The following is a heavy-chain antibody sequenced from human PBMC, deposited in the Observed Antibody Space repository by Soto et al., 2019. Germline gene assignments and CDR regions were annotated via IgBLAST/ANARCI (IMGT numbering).Heavy chain of an antibody. Sequence: XGSLRLSCKASGFTFSRYWMNWVRQAPGKGLEWVANIKQDGTEKNYVDSVKGRFTISRDNARKSLYLQMDSLRAEDTAVYFCARGDTPMITGMDSFDIWGQGTMVTVSS. D-gene: IGHD5-18*01. CDR1: GFTFSRYW. CDR3: ARGDTPMITGMDSFDI. V-gene: IGHV3-7*01. J-gene: IGHJ3*02. CDR2: IKQDGTEK.